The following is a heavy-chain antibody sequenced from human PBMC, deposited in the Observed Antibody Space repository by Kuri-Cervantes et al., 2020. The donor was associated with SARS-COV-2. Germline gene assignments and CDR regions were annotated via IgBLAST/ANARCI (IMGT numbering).Heavy chain of an antibody. CDR1: GFTFSGSA. CDR3: ARDGNYYDSSGPRDI. V-gene: IGHV3-15*01. CDR2: IKSKTDGGTT. J-gene: IGHJ3*02. D-gene: IGHD3-22*01. Sequence: GESLKISCAASGFTFSGSAMHWVRQASGKGLEWVGRIKSKTDGGTTDYAAPVKGRFTISRDDSKNTLYLQMNSLKTEDTAVYYCARDGNYYDSSGPRDIWGQGTMVTVSS.